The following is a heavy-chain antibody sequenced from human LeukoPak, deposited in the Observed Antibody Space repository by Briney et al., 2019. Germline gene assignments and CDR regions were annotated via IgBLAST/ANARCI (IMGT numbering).Heavy chain of an antibody. CDR2: ISFSSSYI. V-gene: IGHV3-21*01. J-gene: IGHJ3*02. Sequence: GGSLRLSCAASGFTFSSYPLNWVRQAPGKGLEWVSSISFSSSYIYYADSVKGRFTISRDNAKNSLYLQMNSLRAEDTAVYYCAKGGSRLFSHIWGQGTMVTVSS. D-gene: IGHD3-3*01. CDR1: GFTFSSYP. CDR3: AKGGSRLFSHI.